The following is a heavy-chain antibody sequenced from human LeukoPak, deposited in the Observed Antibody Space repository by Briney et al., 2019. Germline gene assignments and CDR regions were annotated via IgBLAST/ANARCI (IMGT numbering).Heavy chain of an antibody. CDR1: GFTFDDYG. CDR2: INWNGGST. Sequence: PGGSLRLSCAASGFTFDDYGMSWVRQAPGKGLEWVSGINWNGGSTGYADSVKGRFTISRDNSKNTLYLQMNSLRAEDTAVYYCARSIAAAGGYYFDYWGQGTLVTVSS. CDR3: ARSIAAAGGYYFDY. D-gene: IGHD6-13*01. V-gene: IGHV3-20*04. J-gene: IGHJ4*02.